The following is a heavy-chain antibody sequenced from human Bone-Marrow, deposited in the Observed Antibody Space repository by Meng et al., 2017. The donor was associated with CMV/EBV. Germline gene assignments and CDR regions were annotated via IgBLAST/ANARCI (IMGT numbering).Heavy chain of an antibody. D-gene: IGHD3-3*01. Sequence: GGSLRLSCAASGFTFSSYWMHWVRQVPGKGLMWVSRILSDGSSTSYADSVKGRFTISRDNAKNSLYLQMNSLRAEDTAVYYCARGGFGVVIEVWSYYGMDVWGQGTTVTVSS. CDR2: ILSDGSST. J-gene: IGHJ6*02. V-gene: IGHV3-74*01. CDR1: GFTFSSYW. CDR3: ARGGFGVVIEVWSYYGMDV.